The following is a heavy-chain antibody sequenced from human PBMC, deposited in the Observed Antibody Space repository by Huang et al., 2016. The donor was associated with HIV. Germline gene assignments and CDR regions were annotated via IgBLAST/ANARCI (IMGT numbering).Heavy chain of an antibody. J-gene: IGHJ3*02. CDR1: GFTFSDYR. CDR2: ISGSRTYI. D-gene: IGHD1-7*01. V-gene: IGHV3-21*06. CDR3: ARRYNWNYVAHGFDI. Sequence: EVQLVESGGGLVRPGGSLTLSCAASGFTFSDYRMSWVRQAPGKGLEWVSHISGSRTYIYYVDSVKGRFAISRDNAKNLLFLQMNSLRAEDTALYYCARRYNWNYVAHGFDIWGQGTMVTVSS.